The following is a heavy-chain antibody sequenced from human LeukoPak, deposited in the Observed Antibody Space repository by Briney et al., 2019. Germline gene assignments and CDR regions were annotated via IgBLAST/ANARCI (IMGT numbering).Heavy chain of an antibody. D-gene: IGHD3-10*01. CDR2: INTDGSIT. J-gene: IGHJ4*02. V-gene: IGHV3-74*01. CDR3: ARDRGPRTGFMVREAYDY. CDR1: GFTFSDYW. Sequence: GGSLRLSCAASGFTFSDYWIHWVRQAPGKGLVWVSRINTDGSITNYADSVKGRFSISRDNAKNTLYLQMSSLRAEDTTVYYCARDRGPRTGFMVREAYDYWGQGTLVTVSS.